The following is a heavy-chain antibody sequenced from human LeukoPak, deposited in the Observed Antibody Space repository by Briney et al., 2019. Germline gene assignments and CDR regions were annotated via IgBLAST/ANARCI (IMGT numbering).Heavy chain of an antibody. CDR1: GGSISSSNW. V-gene: IGHV4-4*02. CDR3: ARVLDSSSWKEENWFDP. Sequence: SETLSLTCAVSGGSISSSNWWSWVRQPPGKGLEWIGEIYHSGSTNYNPSLKSRVTISVDKSKNQFSLKLSSVTAADTAAYYCARVLDSSSWKEENWFDPWGQGTLVTVSS. D-gene: IGHD6-13*01. CDR2: IYHSGST. J-gene: IGHJ5*02.